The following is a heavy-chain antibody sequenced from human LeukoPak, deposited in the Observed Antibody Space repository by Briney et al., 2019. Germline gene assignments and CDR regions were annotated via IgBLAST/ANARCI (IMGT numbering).Heavy chain of an antibody. D-gene: IGHD2-2*01. CDR3: AKDQHSQYCISNSCFVDYFDY. Sequence: PGGSLRLSCAASGFTFSNYGMHWVRQAPGKGLEWVAFIRYDGSNNKHYADSVKGRFTISRDNSRNTLYLQMNSLRAEDTAVYYCAKDQHSQYCISNSCFVDYFDYWSQGTLVTVSS. CDR2: IRYDGSNNK. J-gene: IGHJ4*02. V-gene: IGHV3-30*02. CDR1: GFTFSNYG.